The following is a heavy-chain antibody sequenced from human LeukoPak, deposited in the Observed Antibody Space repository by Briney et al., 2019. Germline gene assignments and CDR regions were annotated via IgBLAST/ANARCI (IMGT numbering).Heavy chain of an antibody. CDR3: ARLTRVYYFFDY. CDR1: GFTVSSNY. V-gene: IGHV3-66*01. J-gene: IGHJ4*02. Sequence: GGSLRLSCAASGFTVSSNYMGWVRQAPGKGLEWVSVIYAGGTTYYADPVKGRFSISRDTSKNTLYLQMNSLRAEDTAVYYCARLTRVYYFFDYWGQGTLVTVSS. D-gene: IGHD2-8*01. CDR2: IYAGGTT.